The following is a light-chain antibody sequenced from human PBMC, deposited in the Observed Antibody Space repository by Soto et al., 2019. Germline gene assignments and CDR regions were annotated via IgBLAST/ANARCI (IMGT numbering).Light chain of an antibody. Sequence: EVGVTQSPATLSVSTGERATLSCRASQSVSSTYLAWYQQKPGQAPRLLIHSASSRATGIPDRFSASGTGTDFTLTISRLEPEDFAVYYCQQYSASPRTFGQGTKVDIK. J-gene: IGKJ1*01. CDR1: QSVSSTY. V-gene: IGKV3-20*01. CDR3: QQYSASPRT. CDR2: SAS.